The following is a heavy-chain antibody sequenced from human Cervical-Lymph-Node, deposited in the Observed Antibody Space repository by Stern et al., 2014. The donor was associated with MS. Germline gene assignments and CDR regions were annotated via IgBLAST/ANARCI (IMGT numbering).Heavy chain of an antibody. J-gene: IGHJ6*02. Sequence: QMQLVQSGAEVKKPGSSVKVSCKASGGSFSSLTISWVRQAPGQGLEWMGRITPILGLPNYAQKFQGRVTITADKSTSTAYMELTSLRSEDTAVYFCARASGETNFYYGMAVWGQGTTVTVSS. V-gene: IGHV1-69*09. CDR1: GGSFSSLT. CDR2: ITPILGLP. D-gene: IGHD3-10*01. CDR3: ARASGETNFYYGMAV.